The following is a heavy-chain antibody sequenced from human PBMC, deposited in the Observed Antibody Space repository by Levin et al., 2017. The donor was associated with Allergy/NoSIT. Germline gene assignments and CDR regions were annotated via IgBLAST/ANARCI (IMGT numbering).Heavy chain of an antibody. CDR1: NGSISSYW. V-gene: IGHV4-59*01. CDR2: FYHTGTP. Sequence: MPSETLSLTCTVSNGSISSYWWSWIRQTPGKGLEWIGYFYHTGTPYYTPSLESRLTISEDTPNKQFSLKLKSVTAADTAVYYCAAGTDARKTGYWGQGILVSV. D-gene: IGHD2-2*01. J-gene: IGHJ4*02. CDR3: AAGTDARKTGY.